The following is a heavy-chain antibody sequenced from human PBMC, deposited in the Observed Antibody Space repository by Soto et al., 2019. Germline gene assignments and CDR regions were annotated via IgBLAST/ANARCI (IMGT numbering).Heavy chain of an antibody. CDR2: ISAYNGNT. J-gene: IGHJ5*02. V-gene: IGHV1-18*01. D-gene: IGHD3-3*01. CDR1: GYTFTSYC. CDR3: ARVERFWDFWSGYHFDP. Sequence: ASVKVSCKASGYTFTSYCISWVLQAPGQGLEWMGWISAYNGNTNYAQKLQGRVTMTTDTSTSTAYMELRSLRSDDTAVYYCARVERFWDFWSGYHFDPWGQGTLVTVSS.